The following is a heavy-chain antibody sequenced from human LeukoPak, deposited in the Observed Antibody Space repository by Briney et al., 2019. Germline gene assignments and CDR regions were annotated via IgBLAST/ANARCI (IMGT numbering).Heavy chain of an antibody. Sequence: ASVKISCKASGYTFTGYYLHWVRQAPGQGLEWMGWISPNSDDTNYAQTFRGRVNMTRDTSISTAYMELSRLRSDDTAIYYCARGGFDYWGQGTLVSVSS. CDR3: ARGGFDY. CDR1: GYTFTGYY. J-gene: IGHJ4*02. V-gene: IGHV1-2*02. CDR2: ISPNSDDT.